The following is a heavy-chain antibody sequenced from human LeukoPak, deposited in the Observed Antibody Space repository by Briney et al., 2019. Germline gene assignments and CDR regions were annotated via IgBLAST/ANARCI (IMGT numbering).Heavy chain of an antibody. CDR2: ISYDGSNK. CDR1: GFTFSGYA. CDR3: ARAWMATIIDY. D-gene: IGHD5-24*01. J-gene: IGHJ4*02. V-gene: IGHV3-30-3*01. Sequence: GGSLRLSCAASGFTFSGYAMHWVRQAPGKGLEWVSVISYDGSNKYCADSVKGRFTISRDNSKNTLYLQMSSLRAEDTAVYYCARAWMATIIDYWGLGTLVTASS.